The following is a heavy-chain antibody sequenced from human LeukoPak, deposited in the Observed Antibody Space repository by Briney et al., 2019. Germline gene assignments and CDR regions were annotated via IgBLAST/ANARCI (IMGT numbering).Heavy chain of an antibody. CDR2: ISWNSGSI. V-gene: IGHV3-9*01. CDR3: ARVRGVTAFDY. CDR1: GFTFDDYA. J-gene: IGHJ4*02. Sequence: GGSLRLSCAASGFTFDDYAMHWVRQAPGKGLEWVSGISWNSGSIGYADSVKGRFTISRDNAKNSLYLQMNSLRAEDTAVYYCARVRGVTAFDYWGQGTLVTVSS. D-gene: IGHD3-10*01.